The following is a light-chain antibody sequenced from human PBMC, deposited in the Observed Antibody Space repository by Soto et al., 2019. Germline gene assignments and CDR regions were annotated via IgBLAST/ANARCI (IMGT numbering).Light chain of an antibody. V-gene: IGLV2-14*01. CDR2: DVS. J-gene: IGLJ2*01. CDR1: SSDVGGYNY. CDR3: SSYTSSSTFV. Sequence: QSVLTQPASVSGSPGQSITISCTGTSSDVGGYNYVSWYQQHPGKAPKLMIYDVSNRPSGVSNRFSGSKSGNTASLTISGHQAEDEADYYCSSYTSSSTFVFGGGTKVTVL.